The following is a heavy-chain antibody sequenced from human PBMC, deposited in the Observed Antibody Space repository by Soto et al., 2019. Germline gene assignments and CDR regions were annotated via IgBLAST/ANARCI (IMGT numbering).Heavy chain of an antibody. D-gene: IGHD3-10*01. CDR2: IYYSGTT. CDR1: GGSINNHY. Sequence: SETLSLTCTVSGGSINNHYWSWIRQPPGKGLEWIGYIYYSGTTNYNPSLKGRVTISADTSKNQFFLNLTSLTAADTAVYYCARPMHYGSGSSVPPREYAMDVWGQGTTVTVSS. J-gene: IGHJ6*02. CDR3: ARPMHYGSGSSVPPREYAMDV. V-gene: IGHV4-59*11.